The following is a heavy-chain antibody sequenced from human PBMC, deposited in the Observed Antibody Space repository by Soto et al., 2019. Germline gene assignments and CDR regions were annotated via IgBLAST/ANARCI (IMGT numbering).Heavy chain of an antibody. CDR2: ISYDGSDK. CDR3: ARRAWDSYYAIDG. Sequence: VQLVESGGGEVQPGRSLRLSCAASGFQDTAFALHWVRQAPGKGLEWVAIISYDGSDKYYADSVKGRFVISRDNPKNTLYLEMNSLRPEDTAVYFCARRAWDSYYAIDGWGQGTTVTVFS. D-gene: IGHD3-22*01. CDR1: GFQDTAFA. J-gene: IGHJ6*02. V-gene: IGHV3-30*09.